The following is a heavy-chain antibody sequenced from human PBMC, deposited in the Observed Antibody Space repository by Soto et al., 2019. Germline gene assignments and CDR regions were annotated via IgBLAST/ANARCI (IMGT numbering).Heavy chain of an antibody. V-gene: IGHV4-31*11. J-gene: IGHJ3*02. CDR2: IYYSGST. CDR1: GGSISIGGYY. Sequence: SKPLSLTCAVSGGSISIGGYYCSWIRQRPGKGLEWIVYIYYSGSTYYNPSLKSRVTISVDTAKNQFSVNLSSVTAADTAVYYCARDWHYNYIIGAVRRAFDSCGQGIMVTVTT. CDR3: ARDWHYNYIIGAVRRAFDS. D-gene: IGHD3-16*01.